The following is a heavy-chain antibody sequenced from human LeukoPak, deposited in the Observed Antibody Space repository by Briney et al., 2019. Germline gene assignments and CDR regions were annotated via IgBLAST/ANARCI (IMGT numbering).Heavy chain of an antibody. Sequence: GGSLRLSCAASGFTFDDYAMHWVRQAPGKGLEWVSLISGNGGSTYYVDSVKGRFTISRDNSKNSLYLQMNSLRTEDTALNYCAKTRAGGVAFDYWGQGTLVTVSS. J-gene: IGHJ4*02. CDR1: GFTFDDYA. V-gene: IGHV3-43*02. D-gene: IGHD3-16*01. CDR2: ISGNGGST. CDR3: AKTRAGGVAFDY.